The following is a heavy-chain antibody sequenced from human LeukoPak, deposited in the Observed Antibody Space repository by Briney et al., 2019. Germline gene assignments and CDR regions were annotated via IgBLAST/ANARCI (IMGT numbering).Heavy chain of an antibody. Sequence: GGSLSLSCAASGWIFSSCGMHWVRQAPGKGLEWVAFLQYDGSEIYYAESVKGRFTISRDNSKNTLYLQMNSLRSEDTAVYYCVSEERAVKDSWGQGTLVSVSS. J-gene: IGHJ4*02. D-gene: IGHD3-10*01. CDR2: LQYDGSEI. V-gene: IGHV3-30*02. CDR3: VSEERAVKDS. CDR1: GWIFSSCG.